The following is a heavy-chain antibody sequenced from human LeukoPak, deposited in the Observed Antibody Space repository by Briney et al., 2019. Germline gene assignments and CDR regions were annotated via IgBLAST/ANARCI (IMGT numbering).Heavy chain of an antibody. J-gene: IGHJ6*02. V-gene: IGHV3-33*08. CDR2: IWYDGSNK. Sequence: GGSLRLSCEASGFTFSSYAMSWVRQAPGKGLEWVAVIWYDGSNKYYADSVKGRFTISRDKSKNTLYLQMNSLRAEDTAVYYCARDGDSRGMDVWGQGTTVTVSS. CDR1: GFTFSSYA. CDR3: ARDGDSRGMDV. D-gene: IGHD7-27*01.